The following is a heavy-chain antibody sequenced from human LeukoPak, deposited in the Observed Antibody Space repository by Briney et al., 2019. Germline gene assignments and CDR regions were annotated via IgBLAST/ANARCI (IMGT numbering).Heavy chain of an antibody. D-gene: IGHD3-9*01. J-gene: IGHJ4*02. Sequence: SETLSLTCTVSGGSLTSGSYYWGWIRQPPGTGLEWIGCIFYTGSTNYNPSLKSRVTISVDTSKNQFSLKLSSVTAVDTALYYCAAVLTAYSSIDYWGQGILVTVSS. CDR1: GGSLTSGSYY. CDR2: IFYTGST. CDR3: AAVLTAYSSIDY. V-gene: IGHV4-61*01.